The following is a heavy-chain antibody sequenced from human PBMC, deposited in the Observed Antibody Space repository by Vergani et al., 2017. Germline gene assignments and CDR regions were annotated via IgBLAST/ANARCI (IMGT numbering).Heavy chain of an antibody. Sequence: EVQLVQSGAEVKKPGESLRISCKGSGYSFTSYWISWVRQMPGKGLEWMGRIDPSDSYTNYSPSFQGHVTISADKSISTAYLQWSSLKASDTAMYYCAISNPATLLGYDFWSGYYNFDYWGQGTLVTVSS. CDR1: GYSFTSYW. V-gene: IGHV5-10-1*03. D-gene: IGHD3-3*01. J-gene: IGHJ4*02. CDR2: IDPSDSYT. CDR3: AISNPATLLGYDFWSGYYNFDY.